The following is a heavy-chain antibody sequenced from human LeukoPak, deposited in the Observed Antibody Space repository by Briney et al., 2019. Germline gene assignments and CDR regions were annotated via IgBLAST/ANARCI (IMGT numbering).Heavy chain of an antibody. J-gene: IGHJ3*02. CDR1: GGTFSSYA. D-gene: IGHD3-9*01. CDR2: IIPILGIA. V-gene: IGHV1-69*04. CDR3: ARGNDILTGYRDAFDI. Sequence: SVKVSCKASGGTFSSYAISWVRQAPGQGLEWMGRIIPILGIANYAQKFQGRVTITADKSTSTAYMELSSLRSDDTAVYYCARGNDILTGYRDAFDIWGQGTMVTVSS.